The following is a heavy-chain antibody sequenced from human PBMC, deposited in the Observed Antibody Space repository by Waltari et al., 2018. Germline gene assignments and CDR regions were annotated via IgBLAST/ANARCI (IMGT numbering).Heavy chain of an antibody. CDR1: GGSISSGGYY. CDR2: IYYSGST. V-gene: IGHV4-31*01. J-gene: IGHJ6*02. CDR3: ARGVGYYDFWSGYYLKNGMDV. Sequence: QVQLQESGPGLVKPSQTLSLTCTVSGGSISSGGYYWSWIRPHPGKGLEWIGYIYYSGSTYYNPSLKSLVTISVDTSKNQFSLKLSSVTAADTAVYYCARGVGYYDFWSGYYLKNGMDVWGQGTTVTVSS. D-gene: IGHD3-3*01.